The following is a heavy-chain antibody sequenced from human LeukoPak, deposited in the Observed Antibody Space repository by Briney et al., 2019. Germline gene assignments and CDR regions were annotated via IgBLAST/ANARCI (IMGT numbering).Heavy chain of an antibody. D-gene: IGHD3-10*01. Sequence: GGSLRLSCAASGFTFNSYGMSWVRQAPGKGLEWVADIKQDGSEKYYVDSVKGRFTISRDNAKNSLYLQMNSLRAEDTAVYYCVAGADYYGSGGLNDYWGQGTLVTVSS. CDR3: VAGADYYGSGGLNDY. V-gene: IGHV3-7*01. CDR2: IKQDGSEK. CDR1: GFTFNSYG. J-gene: IGHJ4*02.